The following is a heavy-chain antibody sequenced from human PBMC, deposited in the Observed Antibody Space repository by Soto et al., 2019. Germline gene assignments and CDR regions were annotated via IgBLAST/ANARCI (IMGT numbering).Heavy chain of an antibody. J-gene: IGHJ6*02. CDR2: MNPNSGNT. V-gene: IGHV1-8*01. CDR3: ARDPPYYDFWSGYYPDYCYYGMDV. Sequence: ASVKVSCKASGYTFTSYDINWVRQATGQGLEWMGWMNPNSGNTGYAQKFQGRVTMTRNTSISTAYMELSSLRSDDTAVYYCARDPPYYDFWSGYYPDYCYYGMDVWGQGTTVTVSS. CDR1: GYTFTSYD. D-gene: IGHD3-3*01.